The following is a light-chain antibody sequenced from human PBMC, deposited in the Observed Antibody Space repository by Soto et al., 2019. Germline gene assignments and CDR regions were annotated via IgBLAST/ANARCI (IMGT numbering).Light chain of an antibody. Sequence: DIQMTQSPSSLSASLGDRVTITCRASPSISSYLNWYQQNPGKAPKLLIYAASSLQSGVPSRFSGSGYGTDFTLTISSLQPEDFATYYCQQSYSTPLKFGQGTKGEIK. CDR3: QQSYSTPLK. V-gene: IGKV1-39*01. J-gene: IGKJ1*01. CDR2: AAS. CDR1: PSISSY.